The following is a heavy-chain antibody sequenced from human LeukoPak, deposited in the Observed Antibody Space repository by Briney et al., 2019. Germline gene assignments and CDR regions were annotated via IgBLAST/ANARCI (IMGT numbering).Heavy chain of an antibody. CDR2: IFYDGSTK. V-gene: IGHV3-30*19. J-gene: IGHJ4*02. CDR3: ARDPRGPTGYDTISRDTFDY. Sequence: GGSLRLSCAASGFTFSSYGMHWVRQAPGKGLEWVAVIFYDGSTKYYADSVKGRFTISRDNSENTLFLQMDSLRTGDTALYYCARDPRGPTGYDTISRDTFDYWGQGTLVTVSS. CDR1: GFTFSSYG. D-gene: IGHD2-8*01.